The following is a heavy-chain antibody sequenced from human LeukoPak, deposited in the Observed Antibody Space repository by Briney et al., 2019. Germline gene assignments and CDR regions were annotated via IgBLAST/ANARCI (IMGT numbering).Heavy chain of an antibody. V-gene: IGHV4-38-2*01. CDR3: ARVWGYTYGYFDY. J-gene: IGHJ4*02. CDR2: IYHSGTA. Sequence: SETLSLTCGVFDYSISSDYYWGWIRQPPGKGLEWIGSIYHSGTAYYNPSLNSRVTISVDTSKNQFSLKLNSVTAADTAVYYCARVWGYTYGYFDYWGQGTLVTVSS. D-gene: IGHD5-18*01. CDR1: DYSISSDYY.